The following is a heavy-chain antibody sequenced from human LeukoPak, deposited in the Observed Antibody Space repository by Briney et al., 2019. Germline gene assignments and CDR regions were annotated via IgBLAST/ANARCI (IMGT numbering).Heavy chain of an antibody. V-gene: IGHV3-30*04. CDR3: ARDGCSSIKQQLDY. CDR2: ISYDGSNK. D-gene: IGHD6-13*01. CDR1: GFTFSSYA. J-gene: IGHJ4*02. Sequence: PGGSLRLSCAASGFTFSSYAMHWVRQAPGKGLEWVAVISYDGSNKYYADSVKGRFTISRDNSKNTLYLQMNSLRAEDTAVYYCARDGCSSIKQQLDYWGQGTLVTVSS.